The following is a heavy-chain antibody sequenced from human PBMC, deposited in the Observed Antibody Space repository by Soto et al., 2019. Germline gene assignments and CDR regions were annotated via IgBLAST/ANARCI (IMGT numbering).Heavy chain of an antibody. V-gene: IGHV4-59*08. J-gene: IGHJ4*02. CDR1: GGSISSYY. CDR3: AKNWNWGSLVH. D-gene: IGHD7-27*01. Sequence: SETLSLTCAVSGGSISSYYWSWIRQPPGKGLEWIGYIYYGGSTNYNPSLKSRVTISVDTPKNQFSLKLSSVTAADTAVYYCAKNWNWGSLVHWGQGTLVTVSS. CDR2: IYYGGST.